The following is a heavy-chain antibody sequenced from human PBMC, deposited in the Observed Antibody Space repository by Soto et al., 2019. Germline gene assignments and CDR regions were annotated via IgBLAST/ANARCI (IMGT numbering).Heavy chain of an antibody. V-gene: IGHV1-69*06. D-gene: IGHD1-7*01. CDR3: ARDMTRTVVPYFDF. Sequence: QVQLVQSGAEVKKPGSSVKVSCKASGGTFSNYVVNCVLQAPGQGLEWMGRSIPISGAANYAQKFQGRVTITADKSTSTSYMELSSLRSEDTAGYYCARDMTRTVVPYFDFWGQGTLVTVSS. J-gene: IGHJ4*02. CDR1: GGTFSNYV. CDR2: SIPISGAA.